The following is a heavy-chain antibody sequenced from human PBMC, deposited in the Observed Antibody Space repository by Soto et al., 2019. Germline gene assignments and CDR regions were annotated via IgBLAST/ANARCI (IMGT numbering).Heavy chain of an antibody. Sequence: SETLSLTCTVSGGSMSSYYWSWIRQSPGKGLEWIGYIYYSGSTNYNPSLKSRVAISLDTSKNQFSLMLSSVAAADTAVYYCARGEWLATIKPYFAYWGQGTLVTVSS. CDR1: GGSMSSYY. D-gene: IGHD5-12*01. CDR3: ARGEWLATIKPYFAY. CDR2: IYYSGST. J-gene: IGHJ4*02. V-gene: IGHV4-59*01.